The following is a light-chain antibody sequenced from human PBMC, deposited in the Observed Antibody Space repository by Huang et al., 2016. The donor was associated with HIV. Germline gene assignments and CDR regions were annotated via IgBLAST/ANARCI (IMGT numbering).Light chain of an antibody. CDR3: QQYGSSPMYT. Sequence: EIVLTQSPGTLSLSPGERATLSCRASQSVSSSYLDWYQQKPCQAPRLLIYGASSMATGIPDRFSGSGSGTDFTLTISRLEPEDFAVYYCQQYGSSPMYTFGQGTKLEIK. CDR1: QSVSSSY. CDR2: GAS. V-gene: IGKV3-20*01. J-gene: IGKJ2*01.